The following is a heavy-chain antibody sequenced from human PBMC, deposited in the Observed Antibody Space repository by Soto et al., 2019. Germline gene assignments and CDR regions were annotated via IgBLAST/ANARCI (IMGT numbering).Heavy chain of an antibody. CDR3: ARTDPGAILTGPIGYYYGMDV. CDR1: GGSISSSSYY. J-gene: IGHJ6*02. Sequence: SETLSLTCTVSGGSISSSSYYWGWIRQPPGKGLEWIGSIYYSRSTYYNPSLKSRVTISVDTSKNQFSLKLSPVTAADTAVYYCARTDPGAILTGPIGYYYGMDVWGQGTTVTVSS. V-gene: IGHV4-39*01. D-gene: IGHD3-9*01. CDR2: IYYSRST.